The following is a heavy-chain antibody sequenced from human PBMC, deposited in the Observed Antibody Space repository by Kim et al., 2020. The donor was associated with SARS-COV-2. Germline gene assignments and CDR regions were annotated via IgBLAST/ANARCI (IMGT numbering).Heavy chain of an antibody. CDR3: AFLGESGYVDFDI. Sequence: YEGSVKSRLTISRTNAKNSLYLQMTSLRAEDTAVYYCAFLGESGYVDFDIWGQGTMVTVSS. J-gene: IGHJ3*02. D-gene: IGHD5-12*01. V-gene: IGHV3-48*03.